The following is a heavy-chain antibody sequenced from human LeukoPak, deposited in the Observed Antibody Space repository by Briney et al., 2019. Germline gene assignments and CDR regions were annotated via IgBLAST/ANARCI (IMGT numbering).Heavy chain of an antibody. Sequence: GGSLRLSCAASGFTFSSYGMHWVRQAPGKGLEWVAVIWYDGSNKYYADSVKGRFTISRDNSKNTLYLQMNSLRAEDTAVYYCARDSELLWFGDPPNAFDIWGQGTMVTVSS. V-gene: IGHV3-33*01. D-gene: IGHD3-10*01. J-gene: IGHJ3*02. CDR1: GFTFSSYG. CDR3: ARDSELLWFGDPPNAFDI. CDR2: IWYDGSNK.